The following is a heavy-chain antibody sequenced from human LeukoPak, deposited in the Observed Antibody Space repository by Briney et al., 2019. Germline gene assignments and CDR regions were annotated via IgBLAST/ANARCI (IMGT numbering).Heavy chain of an antibody. CDR3: ASSDGYNLSELDY. Sequence: SVKVSCKASGGTFSSYAISWVRQAPGQGLEWMGRIIPTFGIANYAQKFQGRVTITADKSTSTAYTELSSLRSEDTAVYYCASSDGYNLSELDYWGQGTLVTVSS. D-gene: IGHD5-24*01. CDR1: GGTFSSYA. J-gene: IGHJ4*02. V-gene: IGHV1-69*04. CDR2: IIPTFGIA.